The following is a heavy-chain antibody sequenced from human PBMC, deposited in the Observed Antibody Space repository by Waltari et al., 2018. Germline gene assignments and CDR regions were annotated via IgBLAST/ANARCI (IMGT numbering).Heavy chain of an antibody. CDR2: MDYSGRT. CDR3: ARGFGSATTSRFDP. Sequence: QLQLQESGPGLVKPPETQSLTCTVSGGSISSSSYYWGWIRQPPEKGLEWVASMDYSGRTYYNPSLKSRVTISVDTSKNQFSLEVRAVTAADTAVYYCARGFGSATTSRFDPWGQGIVVTVSS. D-gene: IGHD5-12*01. J-gene: IGHJ5*02. V-gene: IGHV4-39*07. CDR1: GGSISSSSYY.